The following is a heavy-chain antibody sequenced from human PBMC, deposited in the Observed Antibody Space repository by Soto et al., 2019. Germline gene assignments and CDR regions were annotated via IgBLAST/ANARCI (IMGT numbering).Heavy chain of an antibody. CDR3: AKVLEVLWFGELINYYGMDV. V-gene: IGHV3-30*18. CDR2: ISYDGSNK. D-gene: IGHD3-10*01. Sequence: PGGSLRLSCAASGFTFSSYGMHWVRQAPGKGLEWVAVISYDGSNKYYADSVKGRFTISRDNSKNTLYLQMNSLRAEDTAVYYCAKVLEVLWFGELINYYGMDVWGQGTTVTVSS. CDR1: GFTFSSYG. J-gene: IGHJ6*02.